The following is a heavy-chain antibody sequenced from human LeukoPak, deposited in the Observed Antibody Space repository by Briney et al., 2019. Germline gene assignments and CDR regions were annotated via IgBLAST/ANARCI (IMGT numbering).Heavy chain of an antibody. CDR3: ASTSSSWSSPRYYYYYGMDV. D-gene: IGHD6-13*01. Sequence: GASLKISCKGSGSIFTSYWIGWVRPLPGKGLEWMGIIYPGDSDTRYSPSFQGQVTISADKSISTAYLQWSSLKASDTAMYYCASTSSSWSSPRYYYYYGMDVWGQGTTVTVSS. V-gene: IGHV5-51*01. CDR1: GSIFTSYW. J-gene: IGHJ6*02. CDR2: IYPGDSDT.